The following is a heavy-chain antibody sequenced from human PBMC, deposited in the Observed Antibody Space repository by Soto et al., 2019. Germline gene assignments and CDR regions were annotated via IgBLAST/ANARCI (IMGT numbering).Heavy chain of an antibody. J-gene: IGHJ4*02. D-gene: IGHD5-12*01. CDR2: VYYSGST. Sequence: PSETLSLTCSVSGGSISGYYWGWFRQPPGKGLEWIASVYYSGSTFYNPSLKSRVIISVDTSPNQFSLKLSSVTAADSAVYFCARHSNDYRKSFDYWAQGSLVTVSS. CDR3: ARHSNDYRKSFDY. V-gene: IGHV4-59*08. CDR1: GGSISGYY.